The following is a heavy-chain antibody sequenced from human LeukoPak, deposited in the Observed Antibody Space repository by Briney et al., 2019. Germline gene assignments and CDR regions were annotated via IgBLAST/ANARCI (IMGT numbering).Heavy chain of an antibody. CDR3: ASGRGRRMDV. V-gene: IGHV3-33*03. D-gene: IGHD2-15*01. CDR2: IWYDGSNK. J-gene: IGHJ6*02. Sequence: GGSLRLSCAASGFTFSSYGMHWVRQAPGKGLEWVAVIWYDGSNKYYADSVKGRFTISRDNAKDSLYLQMNSLRADDTAVYYCASGRGRRMDVWGQGTTVTVSS. CDR1: GFTFSSYG.